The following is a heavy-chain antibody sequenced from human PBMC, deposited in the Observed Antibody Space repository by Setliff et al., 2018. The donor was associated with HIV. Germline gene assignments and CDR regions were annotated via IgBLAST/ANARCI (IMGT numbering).Heavy chain of an antibody. J-gene: IGHJ5*02. CDR1: GESFSDYY. D-gene: IGHD3-22*01. V-gene: IGHV4-34*09. Sequence: PSETLSLTCAVYGESFSDYYWSWIRQPPGKGLEWIGEINHSEFANHNPSLKSRITMSIDTSKNQFSLKLNSVTAADTAVYYCARHAVPHYYDSSGPSWGPGTLVTVSS. CDR2: INHSEFA. CDR3: ARHAVPHYYDSSGPS.